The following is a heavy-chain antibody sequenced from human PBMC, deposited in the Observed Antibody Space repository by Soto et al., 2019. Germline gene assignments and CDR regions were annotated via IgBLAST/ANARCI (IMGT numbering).Heavy chain of an antibody. D-gene: IGHD6-13*01. V-gene: IGHV1-69*01. CDR3: ATSSLIGQQLSPYYYYYYGMDV. J-gene: IGHJ6*02. Sequence: QVQLVQSGAEVKKPGSSVKVSCKASGGTFSSYAISWVRQAPGQGLEWMGGIIPIFGTANYAQKFQGRVTITADESTSTAYMELSSLRPEDTAVYYCATSSLIGQQLSPYYYYYYGMDVWGQGTTVTVSS. CDR1: GGTFSSYA. CDR2: IIPIFGTA.